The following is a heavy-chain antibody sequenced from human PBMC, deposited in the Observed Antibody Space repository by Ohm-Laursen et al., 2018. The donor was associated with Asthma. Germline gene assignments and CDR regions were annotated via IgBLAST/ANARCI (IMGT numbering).Heavy chain of an antibody. D-gene: IGHD6-19*01. J-gene: IGHJ1*01. Sequence: SLRPSCTASGFTFRSYAMHWVRQAPGKGLEWVAVGGSYYDGGLKYYADSVNGRFTVSRDDSKNTLYLQMNSLRPDDTAVYYCARQGSTWYSTGGEYFPHWGQGTLVSVSS. CDR1: GFTFRSYA. CDR2: GGSYYDGGLK. V-gene: IGHV3-30-3*01. CDR3: ARQGSTWYSTGGEYFPH.